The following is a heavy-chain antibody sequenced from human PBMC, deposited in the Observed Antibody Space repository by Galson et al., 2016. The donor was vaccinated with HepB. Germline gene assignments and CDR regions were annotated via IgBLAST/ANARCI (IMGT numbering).Heavy chain of an antibody. CDR3: AREDGYSHFHYVMDV. Sequence: PALVKPTQTLTLTCTFSGFSFSSNGMSVSWVRQPPGKALEWLARIDWADDKFFSTSLKSRLTISKDTSKNQVVLTVTNLDPADTGTYYCAREDGYSHFHYVMDVWCQGTTVTVSS. V-gene: IGHV2-70*04. CDR1: GFSFSSNGMS. J-gene: IGHJ6*02. D-gene: IGHD5-24*01. CDR2: IDWADDK.